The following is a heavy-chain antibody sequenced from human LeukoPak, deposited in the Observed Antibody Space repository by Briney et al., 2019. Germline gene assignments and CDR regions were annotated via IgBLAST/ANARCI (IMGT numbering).Heavy chain of an antibody. J-gene: IGHJ4*02. D-gene: IGHD6-13*01. CDR1: GFTFSTSA. V-gene: IGHV3-23*01. Sequence: PGGSLRLSCAASGFTFSTSAMNWVRQAPGKGLAWVSGISGSGGSTYYADSVKGRFTISRDNSKNTLYLQMNSLRAEDTAVYYCAKVRILATPGPLFDYWGQGALVTVSS. CDR3: AKVRILATPGPLFDY. CDR2: ISGSGGST.